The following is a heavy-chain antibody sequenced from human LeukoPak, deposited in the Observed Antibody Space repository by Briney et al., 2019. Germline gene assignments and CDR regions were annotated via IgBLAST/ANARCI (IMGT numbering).Heavy chain of an antibody. CDR2: INPNSGGT. Sequence: GSSVKVSCKASGYTFTGYYMHWVRQAPGQGLEGMGGINPNSGGTNYAQKFQGRVTMTRDTSISTAYMELSRLRSDDTAVYYCARMSYYDSSGDNWFDPWGQGTLVTVSS. V-gene: IGHV1-2*02. J-gene: IGHJ5*02. D-gene: IGHD3-22*01. CDR1: GYTFTGYY. CDR3: ARMSYYDSSGDNWFDP.